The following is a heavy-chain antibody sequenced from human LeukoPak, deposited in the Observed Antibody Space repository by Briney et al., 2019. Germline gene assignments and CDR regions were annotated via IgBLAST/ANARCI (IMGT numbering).Heavy chain of an antibody. Sequence: GGSLRLSCAASGFSVSRNYMNWVRQAPGKGLEWVSYISSSGNTIYYAASVKGRFTISRDNAKNSLYLQMNSLRAEDTALYYCASGPQSDYWGQGTLVTVSS. CDR3: ASGPQSDY. V-gene: IGHV3-48*03. CDR1: GFSVSRNY. J-gene: IGHJ4*02. CDR2: ISSSGNTI.